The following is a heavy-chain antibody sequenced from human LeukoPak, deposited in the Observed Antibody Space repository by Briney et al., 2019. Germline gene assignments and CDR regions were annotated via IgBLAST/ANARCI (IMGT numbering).Heavy chain of an antibody. J-gene: IGHJ3*02. CDR2: IYASGIT. CDR3: ARDRQHRDAFDI. Sequence: SETLSLTCTVSGGSISSYYWNWIRQPAGKGLEWIGRIYASGITNYNPSLKSRVTMSVDTSKNQFSLKLSSVTAADTAVYYCARDRQHRDAFDIWGQGTMVTVSS. V-gene: IGHV4-4*07. CDR1: GGSISSYY.